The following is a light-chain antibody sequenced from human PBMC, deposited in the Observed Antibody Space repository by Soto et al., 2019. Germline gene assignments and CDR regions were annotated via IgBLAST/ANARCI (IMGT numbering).Light chain of an antibody. V-gene: IGKV1-39*01. J-gene: IGKJ3*01. Sequence: DIQMTQSPSSLSASLGDRVTITCRASQDIRKNLNWYQQRPGKAPNLLIYAASSLQNGVPSRFSGSGSGTDFSLTINSLQPEDFATYYCQHYSSTLRIVTFGPGTKVDVK. CDR1: QDIRKN. CDR2: AAS. CDR3: QHYSSTLRIVT.